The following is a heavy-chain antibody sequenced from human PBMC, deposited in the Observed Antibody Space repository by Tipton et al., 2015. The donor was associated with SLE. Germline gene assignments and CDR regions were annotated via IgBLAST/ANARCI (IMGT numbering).Heavy chain of an antibody. D-gene: IGHD1-26*01. V-gene: IGHV4-61*09. J-gene: IGHJ3*02. CDR1: GGSISSGSYY. Sequence: LRLSCTVSGGSISSGSYYWSWIRQPAGKGLEWIGHIYTSGSTNYNPSLKSRVTMSVDMSKNQFSLRLTSVTAADTAVYYCARTLGAIAHTVYDAFDIWGQGKMVTVSS. CDR2: IYTSGST. CDR3: ARTLGAIAHTVYDAFDI.